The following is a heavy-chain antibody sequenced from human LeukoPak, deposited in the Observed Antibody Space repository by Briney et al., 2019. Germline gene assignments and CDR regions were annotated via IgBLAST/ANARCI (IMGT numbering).Heavy chain of an antibody. Sequence: GGSLRLSCAASGFTFSSYAMSWVRHAPGEGLEWVSAISDSGGTTYYADSVKGRFTISRDNSKNTLYLQMNSLRGEDTAVYYCAKTYCSSSSCYHFDYWGQGALVTVSS. CDR2: ISDSGGTT. CDR3: AKTYCSSSSCYHFDY. D-gene: IGHD2-2*01. V-gene: IGHV3-23*01. CDR1: GFTFSSYA. J-gene: IGHJ4*02.